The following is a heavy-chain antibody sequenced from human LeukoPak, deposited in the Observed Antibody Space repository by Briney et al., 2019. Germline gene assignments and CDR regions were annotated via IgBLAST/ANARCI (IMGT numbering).Heavy chain of an antibody. D-gene: IGHD2-2*02. CDR2: ISSSGSTI. CDR3: ARGVHCSSTSCYIGRFDP. V-gene: IGHV3-11*04. J-gene: IGHJ5*02. Sequence: GGSLRLSCAASGFTFSDYYMSWIRQAPGKGLEWVSYISSSGSTIYYADSVKCRFTISRDNAKNSLYLQMNSLRAEDTAVYYCARGVHCSSTSCYIGRFDPWGRGTLVTVSS. CDR1: GFTFSDYY.